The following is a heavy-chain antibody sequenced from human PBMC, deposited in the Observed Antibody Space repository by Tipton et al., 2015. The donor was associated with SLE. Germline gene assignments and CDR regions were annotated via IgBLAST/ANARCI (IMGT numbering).Heavy chain of an antibody. V-gene: IGHV4-39*01. CDR3: ARALNNGWRLGDRFDP. Sequence: TLSLTCIVSGGSITTTPYYWGWIRQSPEKGLEWIGSTHYSGSTHNNPSLKSRVTISLDTSKNQFSLKLSSVTAADTAVYYCARALNNGWRLGDRFDPWGQGTLVTVSS. J-gene: IGHJ5*02. CDR2: THYSGST. CDR1: GGSITTTPYY. D-gene: IGHD5-24*01.